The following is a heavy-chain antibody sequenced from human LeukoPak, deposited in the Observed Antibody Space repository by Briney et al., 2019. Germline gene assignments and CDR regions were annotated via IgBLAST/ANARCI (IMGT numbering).Heavy chain of an antibody. J-gene: IGHJ3*02. CDR2: INPNSGGT. D-gene: IGHD3-3*01. CDR3: ARTWYYDFWSGLDAFDI. Sequence: GASVKVSCKASGYTFTGYYMHWVRQAPGQGLEWMGWINPNSGGTNYAQKFQGRVTMTRDTSISTAYMELSRLRSDDTAVYYCARTWYYDFWSGLDAFDIWGQGTMVTVSS. V-gene: IGHV1-2*02. CDR1: GYTFTGYY.